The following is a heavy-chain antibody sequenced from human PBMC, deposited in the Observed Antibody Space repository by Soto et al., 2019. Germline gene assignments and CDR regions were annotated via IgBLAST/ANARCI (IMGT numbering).Heavy chain of an antibody. CDR3: ARGGSGSYGPMDV. CDR2: ISSSSGYI. J-gene: IGHJ6*02. V-gene: IGHV3-21*01. Sequence: PGGSLRLSCIASGFTFRNYAMNWVRQAPGKGLEWVSSISSSSGYIYYADSVKGRFTISRDNAKNSLYLQMNSLRAEDTAVYYCARGGSGSYGPMDVWGQGTTVTVSS. D-gene: IGHD3-10*01. CDR1: GFTFRNYA.